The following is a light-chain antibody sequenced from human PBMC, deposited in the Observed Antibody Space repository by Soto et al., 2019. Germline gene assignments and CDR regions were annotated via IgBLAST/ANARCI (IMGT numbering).Light chain of an antibody. Sequence: EIVLTQSPGPLSLSPGERATLSCRASQRVSSSYLAWHQQKPGQAPRLLIYDASSRATSIPDRFSGSGSGTDFTLTISRLEPEDFAVYYCQQYVSSPYTFGQGTKLEIK. V-gene: IGKV3-20*01. CDR1: QRVSSSY. CDR3: QQYVSSPYT. CDR2: DAS. J-gene: IGKJ2*01.